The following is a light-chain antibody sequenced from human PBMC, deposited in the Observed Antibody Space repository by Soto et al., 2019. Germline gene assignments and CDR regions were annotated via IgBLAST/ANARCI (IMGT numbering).Light chain of an antibody. CDR1: QSVSNY. CDR3: HQRSSWPIT. J-gene: IGKJ5*01. Sequence: EILLTQSPATLSLSPGERATLSCRASQSVSNYLAWYQEKPGQAPRLLIYDAFNRATGIPARFSGSGSGTDFTLTISSLEPEDFAVYYCHQRSSWPITFGQGTRLEIK. CDR2: DAF. V-gene: IGKV3-11*01.